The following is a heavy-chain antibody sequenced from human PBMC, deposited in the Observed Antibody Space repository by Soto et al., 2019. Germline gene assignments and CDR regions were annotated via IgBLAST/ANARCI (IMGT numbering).Heavy chain of an antibody. V-gene: IGHV5-51*01. CDR2: IYPGDSDT. CDR1: GYSFTSYW. CDR3: ARHPDYYDSSGYAGAFDI. D-gene: IGHD3-22*01. J-gene: IGHJ3*02. Sequence: PGESLKISCKGSGYSFTSYWIGWVSQMPGKGLEWIGIIYPGDSDTRYSPSFEGQVTISADKTISTAYLQWSSLKASDTAMYYCARHPDYYDSSGYAGAFDIWGQGTMVTVSS.